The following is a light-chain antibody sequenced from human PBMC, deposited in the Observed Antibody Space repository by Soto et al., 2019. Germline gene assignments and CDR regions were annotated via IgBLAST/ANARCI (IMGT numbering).Light chain of an antibody. CDR2: GAS. CDR3: RQYSTWART. CDR1: QSVTSS. Sequence: EVVMTQSPDTLSVSPGERVTLSCRASQSVTSSLAWYQQRLGQAPRLLIYGASTRSTGVPARFSGSGSGTGVILTISSVLSEDFADSYGRQYSTWARTLGRGIKVEIK. V-gene: IGKV3-15*01. J-gene: IGKJ4*02.